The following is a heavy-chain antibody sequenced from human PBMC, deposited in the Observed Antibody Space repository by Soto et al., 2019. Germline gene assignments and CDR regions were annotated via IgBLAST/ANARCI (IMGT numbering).Heavy chain of an antibody. D-gene: IGHD3-22*01. CDR3: ARSITMIVVVITGDAFDI. J-gene: IGHJ3*02. Sequence: ASVKVSCKASGYTFTSYGISWVRQAPGQGLEWMGWISAYNGNTNYAQKLQGRVTMTTDTSTSTAYMELRSLRSDDTAVYYCARSITMIVVVITGDAFDIWGQGTMVTVSS. CDR2: ISAYNGNT. CDR1: GYTFTSYG. V-gene: IGHV1-18*01.